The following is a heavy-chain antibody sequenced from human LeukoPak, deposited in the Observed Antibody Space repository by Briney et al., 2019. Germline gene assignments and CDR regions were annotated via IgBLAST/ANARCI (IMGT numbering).Heavy chain of an antibody. CDR2: IYYSGST. CDR3: ARETYYDILTGYYPGGRFDP. Sequence: SETLSLTCTVSGGSISSTNYYWGWIRQPPGKGLEWIGSIYYSGSTYYNPSLKSRVTISVDTSKNQFSLKLSSVTAADTAVYYCARETYYDILTGYYPGGRFDPWGQGTLVTVSS. J-gene: IGHJ5*02. V-gene: IGHV4-39*07. D-gene: IGHD3-9*01. CDR1: GGSISSTNYY.